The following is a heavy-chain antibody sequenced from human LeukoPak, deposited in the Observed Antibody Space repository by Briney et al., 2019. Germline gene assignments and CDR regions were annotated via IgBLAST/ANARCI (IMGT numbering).Heavy chain of an antibody. V-gene: IGHV4-59*01. D-gene: IGHD3-16*01. CDR3: ASYRPYDYVWGSAFGY. J-gene: IGHJ4*02. Sequence: SETLSLTCTVSGGSISSYYWSWIRQPPGKGLEXXXXXXYSGSTXXXXSLXXXXTXSVXXSKNQFSLKLSSVTAADTAVYYCASYRPYDYVWGSAFGYWGRGTLVTVSS. CDR2: XXYSGST. CDR1: GGSISSYY.